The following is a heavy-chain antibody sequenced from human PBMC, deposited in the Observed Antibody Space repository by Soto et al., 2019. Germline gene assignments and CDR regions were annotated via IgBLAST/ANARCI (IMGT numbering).Heavy chain of an antibody. CDR1: GYTFTSYG. CDR2: ISAYNGNT. CDR3: ARDYDYSSQIASRYYYYYGMDV. Sequence: QVQLVQSGAEVKKPGASVKVSCKASGYTFTSYGISWVRQAPGQGLEWMGWISAYNGNTNYAQKLQGRVTMTTDTTTSTAYMERRSLRSDDTAVYYCARDYDYSSQIASRYYYYYGMDVWGQGTTVTVSS. V-gene: IGHV1-18*01. D-gene: IGHD4-4*01. J-gene: IGHJ6*02.